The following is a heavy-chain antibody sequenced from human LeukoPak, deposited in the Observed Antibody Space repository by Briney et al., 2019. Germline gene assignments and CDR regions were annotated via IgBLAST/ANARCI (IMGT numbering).Heavy chain of an antibody. J-gene: IGHJ4*02. CDR1: GFTFSSYA. CDR2: ISYDGSNK. D-gene: IGHD5-24*01. Sequence: PGGSLRLSCAASGFTFSSYAMHGVRQAPGKELEWVAVISYDGSNKYYADSVKGRFTISRDNSKNTLYLQINSLRAEDTAVYYCAREKAFQRWLQFLALFWGQGTLVTVSS. V-gene: IGHV3-30*01. CDR3: AREKAFQRWLQFLALF.